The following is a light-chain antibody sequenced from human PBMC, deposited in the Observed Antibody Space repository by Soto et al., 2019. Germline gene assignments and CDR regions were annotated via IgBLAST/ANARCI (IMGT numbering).Light chain of an antibody. CDR3: HQYNNYPRT. Sequence: DIQITKAPSTLGASVGDRVTITCRASTSVSTGLAWYQQKPGKAHKLLIFVDSSLESGVPSRFRGSASGTEVTLAISSLQPDDFATYYFHQYNNYPRTVGQVTKVDSK. V-gene: IGKV1-5*01. J-gene: IGKJ1*01. CDR1: TSVSTG. CDR2: VDS.